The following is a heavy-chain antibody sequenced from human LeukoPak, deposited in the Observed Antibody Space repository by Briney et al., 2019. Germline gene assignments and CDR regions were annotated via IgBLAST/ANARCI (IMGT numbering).Heavy chain of an antibody. CDR2: IYYSGST. Sequence: SETLSLTCTVSGVSISSYYWSWIRQPPGKGLEWIGYIYYSGSTNYNPSLKSRVTISVDTSKNQFSLKLSSVTAADTAVYYCARVRYYFDYWGQGTLVTVSS. J-gene: IGHJ4*02. V-gene: IGHV4-59*01. CDR1: GVSISSYY. CDR3: ARVRYYFDY.